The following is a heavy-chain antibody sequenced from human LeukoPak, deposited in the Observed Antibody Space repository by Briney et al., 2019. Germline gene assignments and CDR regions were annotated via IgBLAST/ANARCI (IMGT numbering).Heavy chain of an antibody. CDR3: ARDHNYYDSSGYRGY. CDR2: VNPRSGDA. Sequence: GASVKVSCKASGYTFISYNINWLRQATGQGLGWMGWVNPRSGDAGYLQKFQGRLTITRDSSIDTAYMDLRSLRSDDTAVYYCARDHNYYDSSGYRGYWGQGTLVTVSS. D-gene: IGHD3-22*01. CDR1: GYTFISYN. V-gene: IGHV1-8*03. J-gene: IGHJ4*02.